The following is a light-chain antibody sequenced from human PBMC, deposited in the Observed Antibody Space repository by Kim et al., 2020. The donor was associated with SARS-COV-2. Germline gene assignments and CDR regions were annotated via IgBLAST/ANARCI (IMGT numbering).Light chain of an antibody. Sequence: AWVQRRKITCQGYRLRGYYARLYQQKPGQGPVLVIYAKSNRPSGMPDRFSGSSSGNTASLPITGAQAEDEAYYYFNSRNSSGNHWLFGGGTQLTVL. CDR3: NSRNSSGNHWL. V-gene: IGLV3-19*01. CDR2: AKS. J-gene: IGLJ3*02. CDR1: RLRGYY.